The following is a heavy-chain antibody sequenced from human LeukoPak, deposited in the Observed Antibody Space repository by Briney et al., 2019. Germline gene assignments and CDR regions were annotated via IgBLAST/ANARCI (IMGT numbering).Heavy chain of an antibody. D-gene: IGHD4-17*01. CDR3: ARGTAHFYFDY. V-gene: IGHV4-34*01. J-gene: IGHJ4*02. CDR1: GGSFSGYY. CDR2: INHSGST. Sequence: SETLSLTCAVYGGSFSGYYWSWIRQPPGKGLERIGEINHSGSTNYNPSLKSRVTISVDASKNQFSLKLSSVTAADTAVYYCARGTAHFYFDYWGQGTLVTVSS.